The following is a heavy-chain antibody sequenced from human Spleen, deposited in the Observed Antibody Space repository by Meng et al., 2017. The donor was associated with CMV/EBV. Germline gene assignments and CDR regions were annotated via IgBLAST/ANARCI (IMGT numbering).Heavy chain of an antibody. Sequence: QVQLQQGGAGLLKPSKTLSLACAVYGGSCSGYYWSWIRQPPGKGLEWIGEINHSGSTNYNPSLKSRVTISVDTSKNQFSLKLSSVTAADTAVYYCARGPQFGWYWGQGTLVTVSS. CDR2: INHSGST. CDR1: GGSCSGYY. V-gene: IGHV4-34*01. J-gene: IGHJ4*02. D-gene: IGHD3-10*01. CDR3: ARGPQFGWY.